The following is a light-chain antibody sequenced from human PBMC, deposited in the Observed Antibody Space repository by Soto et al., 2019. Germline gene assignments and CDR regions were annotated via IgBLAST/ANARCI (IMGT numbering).Light chain of an antibody. V-gene: IGKV1-5*01. CDR1: HNIRGY. J-gene: IGKJ1*01. CDR2: DAS. CDR3: QHLDTNWP. Sequence: EIQMTQSPSSISASVRDRVTITCRASHNIRGYLNWYQQKPGKAPKLLIYDASTLQTGVPSRFSGSGSGTEFTLTITGLRPDDFASYYCQHLDTNWPFGQGTKVDIK.